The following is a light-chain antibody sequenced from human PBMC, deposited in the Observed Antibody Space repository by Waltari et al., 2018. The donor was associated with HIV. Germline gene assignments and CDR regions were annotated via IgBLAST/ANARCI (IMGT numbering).Light chain of an antibody. CDR2: DAS. CDR1: QSVSTN. Sequence: EIMMTQSPATLSVSPGDTATLPCRASQSVSTNLAGYQQKPGQAPRLLFYDASTRATGVPARFSGGGSETEFTLTITSLQSEDFAVYYCQQYNNWPPAYTFGQGTKLEIK. V-gene: IGKV3-15*01. J-gene: IGKJ2*01. CDR3: QQYNNWPPAYT.